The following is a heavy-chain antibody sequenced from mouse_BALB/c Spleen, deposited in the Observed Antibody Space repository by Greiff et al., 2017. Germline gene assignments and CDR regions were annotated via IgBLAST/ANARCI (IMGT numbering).Heavy chain of an antibody. CDR3: ARDSSGYRFAY. CDR2: IDPENGNT. J-gene: IGHJ3*01. Sequence: EVKLVESGAELVRPGALVKLSCKASGFNIKDYYMHWVKQRPEQGLEWIGWIDPENGNTIYDPKFQGKASITADTSSNTAYLQLSSLTSEDTAVYYCARDSSGYRFAYWGQGTLVTVSA. CDR1: GFNIKDYY. D-gene: IGHD3-2*01. V-gene: IGHV14-1*02.